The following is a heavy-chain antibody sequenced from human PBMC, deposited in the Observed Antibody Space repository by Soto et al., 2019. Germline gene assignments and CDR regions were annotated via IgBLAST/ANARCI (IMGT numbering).Heavy chain of an antibody. CDR2: ISTSGTT. V-gene: IGHV4-4*07. CDR1: GAAIISYF. Sequence: PSETLSLTCTVSGAAIISYFCTLVRQPAVKGLDWIGRISTSGTTNYNPSLKSRVTMSVDTSKNHFSLNLTSVTAADTAVYYCAREAGPDRWFDPWGQGTLVTVSS. J-gene: IGHJ5*02. D-gene: IGHD6-19*01. CDR3: AREAGPDRWFDP.